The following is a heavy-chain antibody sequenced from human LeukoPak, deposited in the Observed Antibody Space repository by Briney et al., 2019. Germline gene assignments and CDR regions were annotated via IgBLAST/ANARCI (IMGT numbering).Heavy chain of an antibody. CDR3: ARASWYKSIDY. CDR2: IHYTGIT. D-gene: IGHD6-13*01. CDR1: GDSISSHY. Sequence: SEALSLTCTVSGDSISSHYWSWFRQPPGKGLEWIGYIHYTGITKYNPSLKSGVTISLDTSKNQFSLKLSSVTAADTAVYYCARASWYKSIDYWGQGTLVTVSS. V-gene: IGHV4-59*08. J-gene: IGHJ4*02.